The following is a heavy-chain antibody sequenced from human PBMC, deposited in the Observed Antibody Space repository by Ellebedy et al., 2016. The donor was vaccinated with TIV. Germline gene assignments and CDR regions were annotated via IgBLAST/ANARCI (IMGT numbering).Heavy chain of an antibody. CDR3: ARAGHWVVVPAARFGSDAFDI. V-gene: IGHV1-69*13. D-gene: IGHD2-2*01. CDR2: IIPIFGTA. CDR1: GGTFSSYA. Sequence: SVKVSCXASGGTFSSYAISWVRQAPGQGLEWMGGIIPIFGTANYAQKFQGRVTITADESTSTAYMELSSLRSEDTAVYYCARAGHWVVVPAARFGSDAFDIWGQGTMVTVSS. J-gene: IGHJ3*02.